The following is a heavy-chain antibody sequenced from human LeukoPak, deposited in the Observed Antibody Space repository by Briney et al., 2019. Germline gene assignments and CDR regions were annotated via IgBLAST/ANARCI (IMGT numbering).Heavy chain of an antibody. Sequence: GASVKVSCKASGYAFTTYAMNWVRQASGQGLEWMGWINTNTGDPTYAQGFTGRFVFSLDISVSTAYLQISSLKAEDTAVYYCARQAYGSTAYYTSWGQGTLVTVSS. D-gene: IGHD3-10*01. J-gene: IGHJ5*02. V-gene: IGHV7-4-1*02. CDR2: INTNTGDP. CDR3: ARQAYGSTAYYTS. CDR1: GYAFTTYA.